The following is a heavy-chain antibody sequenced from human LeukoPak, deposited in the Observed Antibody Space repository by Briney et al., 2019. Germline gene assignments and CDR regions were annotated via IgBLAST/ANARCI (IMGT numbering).Heavy chain of an antibody. CDR2: IYTSGST. D-gene: IGHD5-12*01. Sequence: SETLSLTCTGSGGSISSYYWSWIRQPAGKGLEWIGRIYTSGSTNYNPSLKSRVTMSVDTSKNQFSLKLSSVTAADTAVYYCARASGYSGYGWVYYFDYWGQGTLVTVSS. CDR3: ARASGYSGYGWVYYFDY. V-gene: IGHV4-4*07. CDR1: GGSISSYY. J-gene: IGHJ4*01.